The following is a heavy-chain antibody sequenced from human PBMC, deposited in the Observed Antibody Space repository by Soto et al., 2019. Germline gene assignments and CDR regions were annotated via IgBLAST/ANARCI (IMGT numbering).Heavy chain of an antibody. Sequence: GGSLRLSCAASGFTFRSYAMSWVRQAPGKGLEWVSAISGSGGSTYYADSVKGRFTISRDNSKNTLYLQMNSLRAEDTAVYYCAKAYGIAVAGPFYFDLWGRGTLVTVSS. CDR2: ISGSGGST. D-gene: IGHD6-19*01. J-gene: IGHJ2*01. V-gene: IGHV3-23*01. CDR1: GFTFRSYA. CDR3: AKAYGIAVAGPFYFDL.